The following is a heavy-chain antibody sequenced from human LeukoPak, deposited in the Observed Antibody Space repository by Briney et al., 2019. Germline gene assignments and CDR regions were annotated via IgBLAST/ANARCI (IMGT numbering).Heavy chain of an antibody. J-gene: IGHJ4*02. D-gene: IGHD2-21*02. V-gene: IGHV4-59*01. CDR2: IYYSGST. CDR1: GGSISSYY. CDR3: ARDPRVTYFDY. Sequence: SETLSLTCTVSGGSISSYYWSWIRQPPGKGLEWIGYIYYSGSTNYNPSLKSRVTISVDTSKNQFSLKLSSVTAADTAVYYCARDPRVTYFDYWGQGTLVTVSS.